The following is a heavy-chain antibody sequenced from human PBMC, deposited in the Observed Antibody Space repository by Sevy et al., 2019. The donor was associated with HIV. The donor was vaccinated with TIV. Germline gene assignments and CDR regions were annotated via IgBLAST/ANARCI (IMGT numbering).Heavy chain of an antibody. CDR3: AKDESGFGEFYFDY. V-gene: IGHV3-23*01. J-gene: IGHJ4*02. CDR2: ISGSGGST. D-gene: IGHD3-10*01. CDR1: GFTFSSYA. Sequence: LTCAASGFTFSSYAMSWVRQAPGKGLEWVSAISGSGGSTYSADSVKGRFTISRDNSKNTLYLQMNSLRAEDTAVYYCAKDESGFGEFYFDYWGQGTLVTVSS.